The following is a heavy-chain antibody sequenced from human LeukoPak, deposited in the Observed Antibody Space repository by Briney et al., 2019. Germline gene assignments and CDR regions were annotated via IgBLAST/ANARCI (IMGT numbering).Heavy chain of an antibody. Sequence: RSGGSLRLSCTSSGFTFNDYFMSWIRQAPGKGLEWLSYISISGTTIYYADSVKGRFTISRDNAKNTLYLQMNNLRPEDTAVYYCGRCAGTPQYYYYYYYMDVWGKGTTVTVSS. J-gene: IGHJ6*03. CDR2: ISISGTTI. V-gene: IGHV3-11*04. CDR3: GRCAGTPQYYYYYYYMDV. CDR1: GFTFNDYF. D-gene: IGHD1/OR15-1a*01.